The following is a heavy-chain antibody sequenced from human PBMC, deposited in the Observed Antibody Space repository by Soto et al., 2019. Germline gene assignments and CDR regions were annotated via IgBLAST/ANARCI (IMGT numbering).Heavy chain of an antibody. CDR3: ARGVMGDGYNYFDY. D-gene: IGHD5-12*01. CDR1: GFTFSSYW. J-gene: IGHJ4*02. Sequence: GGSLRLSCAASGFTFSSYWMHWVRQAPGKGLVWVSRINSDGSSTSYADSVKGRFTISRDNAKNTLYRQMNGLRAEDTAVYYCARGVMGDGYNYFDYWGQGTLVTVSS. CDR2: INSDGSST. V-gene: IGHV3-74*01.